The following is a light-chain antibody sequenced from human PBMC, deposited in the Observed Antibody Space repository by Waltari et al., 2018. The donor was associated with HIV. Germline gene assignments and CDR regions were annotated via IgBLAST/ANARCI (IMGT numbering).Light chain of an antibody. CDR1: QAIRNA. CDR3: LQHNDYPRT. CDR2: AAS. Sequence: IQLTQSPPPLSASVGDRLAITCRASQAIRNALGWYKQKPGEAPKRLSYAASTLQNGVSSRFSGSGSGTEVTLTLTSLQPEDVATYDCLQHNDYPRTFGQGTKVEIK. V-gene: IGKV1-17*01. J-gene: IGKJ2*01.